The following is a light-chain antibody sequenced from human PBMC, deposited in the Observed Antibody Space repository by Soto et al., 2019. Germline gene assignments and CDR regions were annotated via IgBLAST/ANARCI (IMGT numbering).Light chain of an antibody. CDR2: GAS. CDR1: QRVSSTY. J-gene: IGKJ1*01. CDR3: QQYGSSLWP. V-gene: IGKV3-20*01. Sequence: EIVLTQSPGTLSLSPGERATLSCRASQRVSSTYLAWYHQKPGQAPRLLIYGASSRATGIPDRFSGSGSGTDFTLTLSRLEPEDFAVYYCQQYGSSLWPFGQGTKVEIQ.